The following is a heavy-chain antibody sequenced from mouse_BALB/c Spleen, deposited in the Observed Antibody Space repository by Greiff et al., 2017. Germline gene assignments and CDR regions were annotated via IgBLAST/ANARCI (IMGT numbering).Heavy chain of an antibody. V-gene: IGHV1-54*01. Sequence: QVQLKESGAELVRPGTSVKVSCKASGYAFTNYLIEWVKQRPGQGLEWIGVINPGSGGTNYNEKFKGKATLTADKSSSTAYMQLSSLTSDDSAVYFCASQTGSYYAMDYWGQGTSVTVSS. J-gene: IGHJ4*01. CDR1: GYAFTNYL. D-gene: IGHD4-1*01. CDR2: INPGSGGT. CDR3: ASQTGSYYAMDY.